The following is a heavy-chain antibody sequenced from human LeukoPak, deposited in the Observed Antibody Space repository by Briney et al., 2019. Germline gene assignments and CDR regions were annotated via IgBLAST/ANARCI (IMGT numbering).Heavy chain of an antibody. J-gene: IGHJ4*02. CDR2: ISSNGGST. CDR3: ARGGSYLFDY. Sequence: GGSLRLSCAASGFTFSSYAMHWVRQAPGKGLEYVSAISSNGGSTYYANSVKGRFTISRDNSKNTLYLQMGSLRAEDMAVYYCARGGSYLFDYWGQGTLVTVSS. D-gene: IGHD1-26*01. V-gene: IGHV3-64*01. CDR1: GFTFSSYA.